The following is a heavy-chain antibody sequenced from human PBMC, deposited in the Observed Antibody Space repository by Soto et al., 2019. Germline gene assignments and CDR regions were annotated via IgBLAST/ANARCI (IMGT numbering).Heavy chain of an antibody. CDR2: IIPVYDTR. V-gene: IGHV1-69*13. D-gene: IGHD5-18*01. Sequence: ASVKVSCKASGDTSSKYAISCVRQAPGQGLEWMGGIIPVYDTRNHAQKFQDRVTITADEYTSTVYLELSALRYEDTAVYYCAASGFSYGLKLYYFGMDVWGQGTTVTVSS. J-gene: IGHJ6*02. CDR1: GDTSSKYA. CDR3: AASGFSYGLKLYYFGMDV.